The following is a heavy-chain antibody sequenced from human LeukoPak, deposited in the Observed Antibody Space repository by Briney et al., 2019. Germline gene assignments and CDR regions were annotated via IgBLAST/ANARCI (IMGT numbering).Heavy chain of an antibody. V-gene: IGHV4-31*03. D-gene: IGHD5-18*01. CDR3: AGDGYRYGFPPSRIDY. CDR2: IYYSGST. J-gene: IGHJ4*02. CDR1: GGSISSGTYS. Sequence: PSQTLSLTCTVSGGSISSGTYSWSWIRQHPGKGLEWIGYIYYSGSTYYNPSLKSRVTISIDTSKNQFSLKLSSVTAADTAVYYRAGDGYRYGFPPSRIDYLGQGTLVNVSP.